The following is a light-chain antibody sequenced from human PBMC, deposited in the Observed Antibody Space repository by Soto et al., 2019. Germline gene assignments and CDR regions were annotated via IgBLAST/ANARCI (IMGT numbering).Light chain of an antibody. CDR1: QGISSY. J-gene: IGKJ5*01. CDR2: AAS. Sequence: VIWMTQSPSLPPASTGDRVTIRCRTSQGISSYLAWYPQTPGKAPELLIYAASTLQSGVPSRCSGSGSGADCTRPISCLQSEDVATDDCRQYYRFPITFCQGTRLEIK. CDR3: RQYYRFPIT. V-gene: IGKV1D-8*01.